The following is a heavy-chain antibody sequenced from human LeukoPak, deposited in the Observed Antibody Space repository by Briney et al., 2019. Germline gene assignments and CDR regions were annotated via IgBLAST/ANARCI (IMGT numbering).Heavy chain of an antibody. Sequence: GGSLRLSCAASGFTFSSYAMHWVRQAPGKGLEYVSAISSNGGSTYYAYSVKGRFTISRDNSKNTLYLQMGSLRAEDRAVYYCARGTAVGTYFDYWGQGTLVTVSS. CDR2: ISSNGGST. CDR3: ARGTAVGTYFDY. J-gene: IGHJ4*02. V-gene: IGHV3-64*01. D-gene: IGHD1-26*01. CDR1: GFTFSSYA.